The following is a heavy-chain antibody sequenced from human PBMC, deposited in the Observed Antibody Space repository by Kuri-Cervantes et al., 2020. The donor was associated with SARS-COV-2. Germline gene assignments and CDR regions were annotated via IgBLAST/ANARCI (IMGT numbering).Heavy chain of an antibody. J-gene: IGHJ5*02. D-gene: IGHD3-10*01. CDR3: ARGPRVRGPNNWFDP. CDR1: GGSISSSSYY. CDR2: INHSGST. V-gene: IGHV4-39*07. Sequence: GSLRLSCTVSGGSISSSSYYWGWIRQPPGKGLEWIGEINHSGSTNYNPSLKSRVTVSVDTSKNQFSLKLSSVTAADTAVYYCARGPRVRGPNNWFDPWGQGTLVTVSS.